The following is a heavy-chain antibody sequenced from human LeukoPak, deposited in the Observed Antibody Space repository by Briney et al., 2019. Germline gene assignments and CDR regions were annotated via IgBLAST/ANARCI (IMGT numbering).Heavy chain of an antibody. CDR1: GFTFSNYA. J-gene: IGHJ4*02. D-gene: IGHD3-22*01. Sequence: PGGSLRLSCAASGFTFSNYAMSWVRQAPGKGLEWVSVISANGGSTYYADSVKGRFTISRDNSKNTLYVQMNSLRAEDTAVYYCAKGPLLGHYYDRSGYSDWGQGNLVTVSS. CDR2: ISANGGST. CDR3: AKGPLLGHYYDRSGYSD. V-gene: IGHV3-23*01.